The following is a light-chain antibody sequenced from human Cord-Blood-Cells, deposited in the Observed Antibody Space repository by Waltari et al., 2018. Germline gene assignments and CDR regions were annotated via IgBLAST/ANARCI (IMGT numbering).Light chain of an antibody. CDR1: QSVLYSSNNKNY. CDR3: QQYYSTPRT. Sequence: DIVMTHSPDSLAVSLGERATIICKSSQSVLYSSNNKNYLAWYQQKPGQPPKLLIYWASTRESGVPDRFSGSGSGTDVTLTISSLQAEDVAVYYCQQYYSTPRTFGQGTKVEIK. V-gene: IGKV4-1*01. J-gene: IGKJ1*01. CDR2: WAS.